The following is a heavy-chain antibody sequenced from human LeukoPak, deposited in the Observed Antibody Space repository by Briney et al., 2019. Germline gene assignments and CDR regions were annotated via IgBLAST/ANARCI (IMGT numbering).Heavy chain of an antibody. CDR1: GYTFSSHD. CDR3: ARGGYYYDNSGFQAAIAY. V-gene: IGHV1-8*01. CDR2: MNPNSGDT. J-gene: IGHJ4*02. D-gene: IGHD3-22*01. Sequence: ASVKVSCKASGYTFSSHDINWVRQATGQGLEWMGWMNPNSGDTGYAQHFQGRVTMTRDTSISTAFMELSSLRSEHTAVYYCARGGYYYDNSGFQAAIAYWGQGTLVTVSS.